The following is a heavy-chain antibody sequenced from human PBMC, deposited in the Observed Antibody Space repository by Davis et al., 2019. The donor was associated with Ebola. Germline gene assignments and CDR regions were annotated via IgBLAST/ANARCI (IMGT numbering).Heavy chain of an antibody. CDR2: ITTSSSHL. V-gene: IGHV3-21*01. CDR1: GFDFASHD. Sequence: GESLKIPCEASGFDFASHDMNWVRQAPGKGLEWVSSITTSSSHLYYADSVKGRFTISRDNAKNTLYLQMNSLRAEDTAVYYCVREGSGYDPAGYYDYGMDVWGQGTTVTVSS. J-gene: IGHJ6*02. D-gene: IGHD5-12*01. CDR3: VREGSGYDPAGYYDYGMDV.